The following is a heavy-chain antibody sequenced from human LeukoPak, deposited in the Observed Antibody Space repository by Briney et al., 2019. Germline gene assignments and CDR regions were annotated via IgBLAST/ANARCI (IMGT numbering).Heavy chain of an antibody. CDR2: ISAYNGLT. V-gene: IGHV1-18*01. J-gene: IGHJ4*02. D-gene: IGHD2-2*01. CDR1: GYTFTNYG. Sequence: ASVKVSCKAYGYTFTNYGISWVRQAPGQGLEWMGWISAYNGLTNYFQRLQGRVAVTTDTSTNPAYMELRSLRSDDTAVYYCARILVVVPAARGYSFDYWGQGTLVTVSS. CDR3: ARILVVVPAARGYSFDY.